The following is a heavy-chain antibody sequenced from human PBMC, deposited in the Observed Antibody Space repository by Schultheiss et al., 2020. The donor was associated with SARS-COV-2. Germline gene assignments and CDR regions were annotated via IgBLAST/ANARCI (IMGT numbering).Heavy chain of an antibody. Sequence: SETLSLTCAVYGGSFSGYYWSWIRQPPGKGLEWIGYIYYSGSTNYNPSLKSRVTISVDRSKNQFSLKLSSVTAADTAVYYCARVAPNYWGQGTLVTVSS. CDR2: IYYSGST. V-gene: IGHV4-59*12. J-gene: IGHJ4*02. CDR3: ARVAPNY. CDR1: GGSFSGYY.